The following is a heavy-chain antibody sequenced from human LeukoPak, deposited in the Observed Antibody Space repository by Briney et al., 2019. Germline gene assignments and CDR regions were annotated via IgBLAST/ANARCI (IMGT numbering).Heavy chain of an antibody. CDR2: IYYSGST. CDR1: GGSISSGDYY. V-gene: IGHV4-61*08. D-gene: IGHD2-2*01. J-gene: IGHJ6*02. CDR3: ARSYQTFYYYYGMDV. Sequence: SETLSLTCTVSGGSISSGDYYWSWIRQPPGKGLEWIGYIYYSGSTNYNPSLKSRVTISVDTSKNQFSLKLSSVTAADTAVYYCARSYQTFYYYYGMDVWGQGTTVTVSS.